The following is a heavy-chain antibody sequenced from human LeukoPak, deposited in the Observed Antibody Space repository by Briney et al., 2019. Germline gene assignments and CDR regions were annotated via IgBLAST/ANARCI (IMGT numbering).Heavy chain of an antibody. J-gene: IGHJ5*02. CDR1: GFTFSSYS. D-gene: IGHD3-22*01. CDR3: ARDYDSSGYRSRYNWFDP. Sequence: GGSLRLSCAASGFTFSSYSMNWVRQAPGKGLEWVSSISSSSSYIYYADSVKGRFTISRDNAKNSLYLQMNSLRAEDTAVYYCARDYDSSGYRSRYNWFDPWSQGTLVTVSS. CDR2: ISSSSSYI. V-gene: IGHV3-21*01.